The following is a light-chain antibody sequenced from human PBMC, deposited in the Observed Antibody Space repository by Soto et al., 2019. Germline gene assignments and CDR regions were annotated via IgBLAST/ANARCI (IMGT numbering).Light chain of an antibody. CDR1: TSDVGGYNY. J-gene: IGLJ2*01. CDR3: SSYGGSNNYVV. CDR2: EVN. Sequence: QSVLTQPPSASGSPGQSVTISCTGTTSDVGGYNYVSWYQQQPGKAPKLMIYEVNKRPSGVPDRFSGSKSGTTASLTVSGLQAEDEADYYCSSYGGSNNYVVFGGGTKLTVL. V-gene: IGLV2-8*01.